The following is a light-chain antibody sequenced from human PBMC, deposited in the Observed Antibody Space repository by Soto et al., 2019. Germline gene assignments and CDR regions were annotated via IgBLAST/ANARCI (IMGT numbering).Light chain of an antibody. CDR1: QSVSSSY. CDR3: QQRSNWIT. J-gene: IGKJ5*01. V-gene: IGKV3D-20*02. Sequence: EIVITQSPATLSVSPGERATLSYSASQSVSSSYLAWYQQKPGQPPRLLIYDASNRATGIPARFSGSGSGTDFTLTISSLESEDFAVYYCQQRSNWITFGQGTRLEIK. CDR2: DAS.